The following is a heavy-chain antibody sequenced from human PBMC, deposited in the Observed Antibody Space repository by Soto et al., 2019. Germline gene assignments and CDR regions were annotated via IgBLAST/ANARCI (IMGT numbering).Heavy chain of an antibody. CDR2: INPSGGST. D-gene: IGHD3-22*01. Sequence: ASVKVSCKASGYTFTSYYMHWVRQAPGQGLEGMGIINPSGGSTSYAQKFQGRVTMTRDTSTSTVYMELSSLRSEDTAVYYCARDIGLTYYYDSSGYPGYWGQGTPVTVSS. CDR1: GYTFTSYY. J-gene: IGHJ4*02. V-gene: IGHV1-46*01. CDR3: ARDIGLTYYYDSSGYPGY.